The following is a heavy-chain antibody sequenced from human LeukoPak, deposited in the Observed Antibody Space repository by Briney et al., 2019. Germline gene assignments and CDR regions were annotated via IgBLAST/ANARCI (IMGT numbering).Heavy chain of an antibody. CDR2: ISGSGGST. J-gene: IGHJ5*02. Sequence: GGSLRLSCAASGFTFSSYAMSWVRQAPGKGLEWVSAISGSGGSTYYADSVKGRFTISRDNSKNTLFLQMNTLRAEDTAVYYCARLYYDFWSASPVSKNWFDTWGQGTLVTVSS. V-gene: IGHV3-23*01. CDR1: GFTFSSYA. D-gene: IGHD3-3*01. CDR3: ARLYYDFWSASPVSKNWFDT.